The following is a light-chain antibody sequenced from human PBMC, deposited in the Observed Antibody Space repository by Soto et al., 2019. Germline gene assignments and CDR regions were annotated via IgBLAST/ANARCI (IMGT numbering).Light chain of an antibody. V-gene: IGLV2-14*03. Sequence: QSVLTQDASVSGSPGQSITISCTGTSSDVGGYNYVSWYQHHPGKAPKLMIYDVFTRPSGVSNRFSGSKSGNTASLTISALQAEDEADYYCTSWTSTSTYVFGSGTKVNVL. CDR2: DVF. J-gene: IGLJ1*01. CDR1: SSDVGGYNY. CDR3: TSWTSTSTYV.